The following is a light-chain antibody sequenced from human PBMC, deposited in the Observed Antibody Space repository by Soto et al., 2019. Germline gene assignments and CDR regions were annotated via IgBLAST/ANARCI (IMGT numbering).Light chain of an antibody. CDR3: PQYDNLRLYT. Sequence: DIQMTQSPSSLSASVGDRVTITCQASQDISNYLNWYQQKPGQAPKLLIYDASNLETGVPSRFSGGGSGTDFTFTIRSLQPEDIATYYCPQYDNLRLYTFGQGTKLEIK. CDR1: QDISNY. CDR2: DAS. V-gene: IGKV1-33*01. J-gene: IGKJ2*01.